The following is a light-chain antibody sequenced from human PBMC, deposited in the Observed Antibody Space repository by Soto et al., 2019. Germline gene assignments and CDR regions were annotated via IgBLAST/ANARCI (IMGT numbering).Light chain of an antibody. CDR2: FND. V-gene: IGLV1-44*01. Sequence: QSVLTQPPSVSGTPGQRVSISCSGSNSNIGSNVVTWYRHLPGKAPKCLIYFNDQRLSGVPDRISGCKSGTSASLAISGLQSEDEAEYYCVAWDDSLRGRVFGGGTQLSVL. CDR1: NSNIGSNV. J-gene: IGLJ3*02. CDR3: VAWDDSLRGRV.